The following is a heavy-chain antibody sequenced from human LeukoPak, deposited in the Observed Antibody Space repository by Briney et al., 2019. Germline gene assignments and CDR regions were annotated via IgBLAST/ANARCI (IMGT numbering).Heavy chain of an antibody. Sequence: GSLSLPCAASGFSFSSYEMNWVRQGPGKGLEGVSYISGSGTTIYDADAVKGRFTISRDNAKNSLYLHVNSLTAEDTAIYYCVRDEIRSGGFDIWGQGTMVTVSS. CDR2: ISGSGTTI. J-gene: IGHJ3*02. CDR3: VRDEIRSGGFDI. CDR1: GFSFSSYE. V-gene: IGHV3-48*03. D-gene: IGHD3-16*01.